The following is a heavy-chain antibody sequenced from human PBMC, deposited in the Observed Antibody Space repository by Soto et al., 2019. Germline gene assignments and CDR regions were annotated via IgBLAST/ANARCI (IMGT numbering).Heavy chain of an antibody. J-gene: IGHJ6*03. CDR1: GDSISSGGYY. D-gene: IGHD4-4*01. V-gene: IGHV4-31*03. CDR2: IYYSGST. CDR3: AKTVSHYYMDV. Sequence: SETLSLTCTVSGDSISSGGYYWSWIRQHPGKGLEWIGYIYYSGSTYYNPSLKSRVTISVDTSKNQFSLKLSSVTAADTAVYYCAKTVSHYYMDVWGKGTTVTVSS.